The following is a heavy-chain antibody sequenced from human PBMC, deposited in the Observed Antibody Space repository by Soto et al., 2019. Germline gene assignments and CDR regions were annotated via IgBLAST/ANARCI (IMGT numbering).Heavy chain of an antibody. Sequence: SGPTLVNPTPTLTLTCTFSVFSLSTSGVCVSWIRQPPGKALEWLARIDWDGDKYYSKSLKTRLTISKDTSKNQVVLTMTNMDPVDTATYYCVRDGVATADYWGQGTLVTVSS. CDR3: VRDGVATADY. CDR2: IDWDGDK. J-gene: IGHJ4*02. D-gene: IGHD5-12*01. V-gene: IGHV2-70*11. CDR1: VFSLSTSGVC.